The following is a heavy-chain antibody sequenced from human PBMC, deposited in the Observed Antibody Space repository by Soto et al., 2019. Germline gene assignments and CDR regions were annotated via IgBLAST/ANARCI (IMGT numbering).Heavy chain of an antibody. CDR3: TREGSAPYYYYGMDA. V-gene: IGHV1-18*01. D-gene: IGHD3-10*01. CDR1: GYTFTTYG. CDR2: INTHNGNT. Sequence: ASVKVSCKASGYTFTTYGISWVRQAPGQGPEWLGWINTHNGNTNYAQNLQGRVIMTADTSTSTAYMELRSLRSDDTAIYYCTREGSAPYYYYGMDAWGQGTTVTVSS. J-gene: IGHJ6*02.